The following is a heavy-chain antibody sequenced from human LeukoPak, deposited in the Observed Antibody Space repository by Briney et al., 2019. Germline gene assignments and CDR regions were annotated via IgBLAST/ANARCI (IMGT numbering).Heavy chain of an antibody. V-gene: IGHV1-69*06. CDR1: GDTFSSYA. D-gene: IGHD5-24*01. J-gene: IGHJ3*02. CDR3: ARDHAGMARTGAFDI. Sequence: ASVKVSCKASGDTFSSYAISWVRQAPGQGLEWMGGIIPIFGTANYAQKFQGRVTITADKSTSTAYMELSSLRSEDTAVYYCARDHAGMARTGAFDIWGQGTMVTVSS. CDR2: IIPIFGTA.